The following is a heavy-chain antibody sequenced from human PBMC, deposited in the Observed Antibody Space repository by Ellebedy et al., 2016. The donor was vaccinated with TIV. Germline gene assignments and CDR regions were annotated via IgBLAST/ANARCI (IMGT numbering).Heavy chain of an antibody. Sequence: PGGSLRLSCAASGFTFSSYAMSWVRQAPGKGLEWVSAISGSGGSTYYADSVKGRFTISSDNSKNTLYLQMNNLGAEDTAVYYCARNRHVDRGDCLDYWGQGALVTVSS. J-gene: IGHJ4*02. V-gene: IGHV3-23*01. CDR3: ARNRHVDRGDCLDY. D-gene: IGHD2-21*02. CDR1: GFTFSSYA. CDR2: ISGSGGST.